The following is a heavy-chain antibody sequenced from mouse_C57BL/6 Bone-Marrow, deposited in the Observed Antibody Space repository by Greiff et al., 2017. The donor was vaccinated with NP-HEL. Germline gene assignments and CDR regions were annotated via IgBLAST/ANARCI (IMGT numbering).Heavy chain of an antibody. CDR2: IDPSDSYT. Sequence: VQLQQPGAELVKPGASVKLSCKASGYTFTSYWMQWVKQRPGQGLEWIGEIDPSDSYTNYNQKFKGKATLTVDTSSSTAYMQLSSLTSEDSAVYYCARSSGYPLDYWGQGTTLTVSS. V-gene: IGHV1-50*01. J-gene: IGHJ2*01. CDR3: ARSSGYPLDY. D-gene: IGHD3-2*02. CDR1: GYTFTSYW.